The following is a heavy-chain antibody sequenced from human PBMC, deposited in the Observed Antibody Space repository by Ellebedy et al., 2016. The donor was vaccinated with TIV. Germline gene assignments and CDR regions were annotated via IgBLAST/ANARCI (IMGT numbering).Heavy chain of an antibody. Sequence: GESLKISCAASGFTFTSYAMSWVRQAPGKGLEWVSTISNSAMRTYYADSVEGRFVISRDNSKNTLYLQMNSLRAEDTAVYYCAKGRGGGSDTSAPRYYFDYWGLGTLVTVSS. CDR2: ISNSAMRT. V-gene: IGHV3-23*01. D-gene: IGHD3-22*01. CDR1: GFTFTSYA. CDR3: AKGRGGGSDTSAPRYYFDY. J-gene: IGHJ4*02.